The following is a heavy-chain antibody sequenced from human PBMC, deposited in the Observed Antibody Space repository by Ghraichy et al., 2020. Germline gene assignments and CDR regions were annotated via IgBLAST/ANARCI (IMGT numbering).Heavy chain of an antibody. Sequence: GSLRLSCSASGFTFSSYAMHWVRQAPGKGLEYVSAISSNGGSTYYADSVKGRFTISRDNSKNTLYLQMSSLRAEDTAVYYCVKVWYSSSWYEGAGGHYYYMDVWGKGTTVTVSS. J-gene: IGHJ6*03. D-gene: IGHD6-13*01. CDR1: GFTFSSYA. V-gene: IGHV3-64D*09. CDR2: ISSNGGST. CDR3: VKVWYSSSWYEGAGGHYYYMDV.